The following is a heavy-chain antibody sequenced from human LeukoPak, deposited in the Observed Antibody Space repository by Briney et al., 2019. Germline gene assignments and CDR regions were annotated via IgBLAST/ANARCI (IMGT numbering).Heavy chain of an antibody. J-gene: IGHJ4*02. D-gene: IGHD4-23*01. CDR1: GFSFSNYG. CDR3: AKDGRDGGKPFDY. Sequence: GGSLRLSCAASGFSFSNYGMNWVRQAPDKGLEWVAFIRDDGTSKYYTHSVKGRFTISRDNSKNTLYLQMDSLRTEDTAVYYCAKDGRDGGKPFDYWGEGTLVTVSS. V-gene: IGHV3-30*02. CDR2: IRDDGTSK.